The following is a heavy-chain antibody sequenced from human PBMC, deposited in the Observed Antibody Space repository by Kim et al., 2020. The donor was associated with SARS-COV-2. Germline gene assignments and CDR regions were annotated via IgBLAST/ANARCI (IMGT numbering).Heavy chain of an antibody. J-gene: IGHJ3*02. V-gene: IGHV4-59*13. CDR2: IYYSGST. CDR3: ARDILTGYYNRGGAFDI. D-gene: IGHD3-9*01. Sequence: SETLSLTCTVSGGSISSYYWSWIRQPPGKGLEWIGYIYYSGSTNYNPSLKSRVTISVDTSKNQFSLKLSSVTAADTAVYYCARDILTGYYNRGGAFDIWGQGTMVTVSS. CDR1: GGSISSYY.